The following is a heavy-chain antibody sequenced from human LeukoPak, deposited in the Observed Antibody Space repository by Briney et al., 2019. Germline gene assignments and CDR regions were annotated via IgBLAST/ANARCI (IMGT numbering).Heavy chain of an antibody. V-gene: IGHV3-23*01. CDR3: AKGLYHYYGSGSYTLDY. CDR2: MSGGGTDT. D-gene: IGHD3-10*01. J-gene: IGHJ4*02. Sequence: GGSLRLSCAASGFTFSSYAMSWVRQAPGKGLEWVSAMSGGGTDTNYADSVKGRFTISRDNSKNMVYLQMNSLRAEDTALYYCAKGLYHYYGSGSYTLDYWGQGTQVTVSS. CDR1: GFTFSSYA.